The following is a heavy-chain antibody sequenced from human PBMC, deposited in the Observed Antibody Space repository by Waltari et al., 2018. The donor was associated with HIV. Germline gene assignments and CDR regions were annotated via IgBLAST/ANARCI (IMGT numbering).Heavy chain of an antibody. CDR1: GFTVSSNY. J-gene: IGHJ4*02. D-gene: IGHD3-22*01. CDR3: AREGDYDSSGYYSD. CDR2: IYSGGST. Sequence: EVQLVESGGGLVQPGGSLRLSCAASGFTVSSNYMSWVRQAPGKGLEWVSVIYSGGSTYYADSVKGRFTISRDNSKNTLYLQMNSLRAEDTAVYYCAREGDYDSSGYYSDWGQGTLVTVSS. V-gene: IGHV3-66*02.